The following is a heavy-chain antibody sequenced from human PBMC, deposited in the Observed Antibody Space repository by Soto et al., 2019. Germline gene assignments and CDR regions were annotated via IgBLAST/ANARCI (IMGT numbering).Heavy chain of an antibody. CDR1: GYSFTIYS. J-gene: IGHJ6*02. D-gene: IGHD3-22*01. Sequence: PGEALKLSCNGSGYSFTIYSIGWVRQLPGKGLGWMGIIYPGDSDTRYSPSFQGQVTISADKSISTAYLQWSSLKASDTAMYYCARHGPRVYYDNSDYYYYGMDVWGQGTTVTGS. CDR3: ARHGPRVYYDNSDYYYYGMDV. V-gene: IGHV5-51*01. CDR2: IYPGDSDT.